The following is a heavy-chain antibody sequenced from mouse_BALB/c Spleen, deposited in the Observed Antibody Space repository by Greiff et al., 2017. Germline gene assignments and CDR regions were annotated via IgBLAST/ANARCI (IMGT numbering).Heavy chain of an antibody. CDR3: TRGDYRYDYWYFDV. CDR1: GYSFTGYN. Sequence: VQLQQSGPELEKPGASVKISCKASGYSFTGYNMNWVKQSNGKSLEWIGNIDPYYGGTSYNQKFKSKATLTVDKSSSTAYMQLSSLTSEDSAVYYCTRGDYRYDYWYFDVWGAGTTVTVSS. J-gene: IGHJ1*01. CDR2: IDPYYGGT. V-gene: IGHV1S135*01. D-gene: IGHD2-14*01.